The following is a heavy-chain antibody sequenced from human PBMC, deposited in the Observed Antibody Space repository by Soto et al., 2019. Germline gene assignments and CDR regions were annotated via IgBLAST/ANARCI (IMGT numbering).Heavy chain of an antibody. J-gene: IGHJ4*02. CDR1: GFTFSIYW. D-gene: IGHD6-19*01. CDR3: ARDQTVAGPTTFDY. CDR2: IDIAGSTT. Sequence: EVQLVESGGGLVQPGGSLGLSCAASGFTFSIYWLHWVRKTPGKGLVWVSRIDIAGSTTTYADSVKGRFTISRDNAKNTLYLQMNSLRAEDTAVYYCARDQTVAGPTTFDYCGQGTLVTVSS. V-gene: IGHV3-74*01.